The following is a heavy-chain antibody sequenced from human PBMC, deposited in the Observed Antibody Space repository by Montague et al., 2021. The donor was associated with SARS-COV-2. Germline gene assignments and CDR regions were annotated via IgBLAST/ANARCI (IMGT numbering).Heavy chain of an antibody. V-gene: IGHV4-61*02. CDR3: ARVYGDYSYYYGLDV. D-gene: IGHD4-17*01. CDR1: GGSIRSGSYY. Sequence: TLSLTCTVSGGSIRSGSYYWSWIRQPAGKGLEWIGRIYSSGSTNYNPSLKSRVTMSVDTSKNQFSLKVSSVTAADTAVYYCARVYGDYSYYYGLDVWGQGTTVTVSS. CDR2: IYSSGST. J-gene: IGHJ6*02.